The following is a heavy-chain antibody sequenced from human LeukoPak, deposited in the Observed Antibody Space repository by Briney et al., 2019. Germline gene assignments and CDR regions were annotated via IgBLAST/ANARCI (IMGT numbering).Heavy chain of an antibody. CDR3: ARDRRLSSGYYYYFDY. CDR2: VYASGST. CDR1: GGSIRTYY. Sequence: PSETLSLTCTVSGGSIRTYYWSWIRQSAGKGLEWIGRVYASGSTNYNPSLKSRVAMSVDTSKNQFSLRLSSVTAADTAVYYCARDRRLSSGYYYYFDYWGQGTLVTVSS. V-gene: IGHV4-4*07. D-gene: IGHD3-22*01. J-gene: IGHJ4*02.